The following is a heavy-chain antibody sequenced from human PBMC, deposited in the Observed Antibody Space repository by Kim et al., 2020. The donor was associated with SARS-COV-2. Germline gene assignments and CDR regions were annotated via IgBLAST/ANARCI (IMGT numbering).Heavy chain of an antibody. CDR2: INTNTGKP. J-gene: IGHJ4*02. D-gene: IGHD3-10*01. CDR1: GYTFTSYA. Sequence: ASVKVSCKASGYTFTSYAMNWVRQDPGQGLEWMGWINTNTGKPTYAQGLTGRFVFSLDTSVSTAYLQISSLKAEDTAVYYCARASGSDYSPDYFDYGGQG. V-gene: IGHV7-4-1*02. CDR3: ARASGSDYSPDYFDY.